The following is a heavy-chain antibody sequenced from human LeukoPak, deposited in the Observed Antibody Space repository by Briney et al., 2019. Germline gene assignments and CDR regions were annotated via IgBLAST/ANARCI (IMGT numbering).Heavy chain of an antibody. CDR2: ISWNSGSI. CDR3: AKAIVATIGDYFDY. CDR1: GFTFDDYA. Sequence: GRSLRLSCAASGFTFDDYAMHWVRQAPGRGLEWVSGISWNSGSIGYADSVKGRFTISRDNAKNSLYLQMNSLRAEDTALYYCAKAIVATIGDYFDYWGQGTLVTVSS. D-gene: IGHD5-12*01. J-gene: IGHJ4*02. V-gene: IGHV3-9*01.